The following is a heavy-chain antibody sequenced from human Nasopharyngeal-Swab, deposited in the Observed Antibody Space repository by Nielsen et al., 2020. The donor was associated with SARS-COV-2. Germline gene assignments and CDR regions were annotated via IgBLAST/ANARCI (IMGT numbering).Heavy chain of an antibody. D-gene: IGHD3-22*01. Sequence: GESLKISCAASGFTLSSYGMHWVRQAPGKGLEWVAVIWYDGSNKYYADSVKGRFTISRDNYKNTLYLQMNSLRAEDTAVYYCARDRNDMGWYWGQGTLVTVSS. CDR1: GFTLSSYG. V-gene: IGHV3-33*01. J-gene: IGHJ4*02. CDR2: IWYDGSNK. CDR3: ARDRNDMGWY.